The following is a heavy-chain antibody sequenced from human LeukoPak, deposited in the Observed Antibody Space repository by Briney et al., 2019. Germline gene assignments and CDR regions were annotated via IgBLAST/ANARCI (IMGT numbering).Heavy chain of an antibody. D-gene: IGHD1-7*01. Sequence: ASVKVSCKASGYTFSGSGISWVRQAPGQGLEWMGWISPYNGNTNYAQNLQGRVTMTTDTSTSTAYMELRSLISDDTAVYYCARGMGTTTFADFDYWGQGTLVTVSS. CDR2: ISPYNGNT. V-gene: IGHV1-18*01. CDR1: GYTFSGSG. CDR3: ARGMGTTTFADFDY. J-gene: IGHJ4*02.